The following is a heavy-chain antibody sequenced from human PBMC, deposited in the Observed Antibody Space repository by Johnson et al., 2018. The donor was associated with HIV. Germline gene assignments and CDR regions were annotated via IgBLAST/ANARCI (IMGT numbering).Heavy chain of an antibody. CDR3: AKDGDWDTVAHAFDI. Sequence: GLVQPGRSLRLSCAASGFSFSTYAIHWVRQAPGKGLEWVAVISYDGSNKYYADSVKGRFTISRDNPKNTLYLQMNSLRAEDTAVYYCAKDGDWDTVAHAFDIWGQGTMVTVSS. D-gene: IGHD5-12*01. CDR2: ISYDGSNK. V-gene: IGHV3-30-3*01. J-gene: IGHJ3*02. CDR1: GFSFSTYA.